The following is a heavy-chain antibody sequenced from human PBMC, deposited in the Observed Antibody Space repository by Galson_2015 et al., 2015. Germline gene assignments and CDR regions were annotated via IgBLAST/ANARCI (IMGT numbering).Heavy chain of an antibody. CDR2: IKQDGSEK. CDR3: ARDSGSYSFAFDI. V-gene: IGHV3-7*01. D-gene: IGHD1-26*01. Sequence: SLRLSCAASGFTFSSYWMSWVRQAPGKGLEWVANIKQDGSEKYYVDSVKGRFTISRDNAKNSLYLQMNSLRAEDTAVYYCARDSGSYSFAFDIWGQGTMVTVSS. CDR1: GFTFSSYW. J-gene: IGHJ3*02.